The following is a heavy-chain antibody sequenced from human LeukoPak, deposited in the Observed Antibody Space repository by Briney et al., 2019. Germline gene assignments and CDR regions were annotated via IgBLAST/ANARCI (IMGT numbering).Heavy chain of an antibody. CDR2: ISASGGTT. Sequence: GGSLRLSCAASGFTFSSYGISWVRQAPGKGLEWVSAISASGGTTYYADSVKGRFTISRDNAKNSLYLQMNSLRAEDTAVYYCARDEYYYYMDVWGKGTTVTISS. V-gene: IGHV3-23*01. J-gene: IGHJ6*03. CDR1: GFTFSSYG. CDR3: ARDEYYYYMDV.